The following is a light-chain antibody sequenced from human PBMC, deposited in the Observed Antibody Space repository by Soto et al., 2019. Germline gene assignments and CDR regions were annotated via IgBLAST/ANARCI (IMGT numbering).Light chain of an antibody. V-gene: IGLV7-46*01. Sequence: QGVVTQAPAITVSPGGTVPLTCGSSTGAVTSGPYPHRFQQKPGQAPRTLIYDTSYKHPSTPARFSGSPRGGRAALTLSGVQREVQADYHGVTYYGATSDFGCGASGTVL. J-gene: IGLJ1*01. CDR1: TGAVTSGPY. CDR2: DTS. CDR3: VTYYGATSD.